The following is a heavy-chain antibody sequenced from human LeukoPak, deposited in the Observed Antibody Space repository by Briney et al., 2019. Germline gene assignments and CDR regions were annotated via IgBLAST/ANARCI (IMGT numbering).Heavy chain of an antibody. CDR3: ARVIAADYYYYMDV. D-gene: IGHD6-25*01. J-gene: IGHJ6*03. CDR2: IYHSGST. V-gene: IGHV4-30-2*01. Sequence: PSETLSLTCTVSGGSFSSGGYYWSWIRQPPGKGLEWIGYIYHSGSTYYNPSLKSRVTISVDTSKNQFSLKLSSVTAADTAVYYCARVIAADYYYYMDVWGKGTTVTVSS. CDR1: GGSFSSGGYY.